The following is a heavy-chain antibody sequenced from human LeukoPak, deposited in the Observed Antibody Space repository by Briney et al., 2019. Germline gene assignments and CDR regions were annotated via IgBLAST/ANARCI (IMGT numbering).Heavy chain of an antibody. CDR2: IYYTGTT. Sequence: ESSETLSLTCNVSGVSIRSYYWTWLRQPPGKGLEWLGYIYYTGTTNYNPSLKSRLTLSVDTSRNQVSLKLSSVTAADTAVYYCARGGYASAFDLWGQGTMVTVSS. D-gene: IGHD2-2*01. CDR3: ARGGYASAFDL. V-gene: IGHV4-59*01. J-gene: IGHJ3*01. CDR1: GVSIRSYY.